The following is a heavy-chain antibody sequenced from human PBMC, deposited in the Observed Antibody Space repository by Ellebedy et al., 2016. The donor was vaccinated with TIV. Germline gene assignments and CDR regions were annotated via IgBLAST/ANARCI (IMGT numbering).Heavy chain of an antibody. J-gene: IGHJ5*02. Sequence: GESLKISCAASGFIFSDYYMSWIRQAPGKGLEWVSYISSGGSAIYYADPVKGRFTISRDNAKNSLYLQMNTLGAEDTAVYYCARDTRFIDQQHNWFDPWGQGTLVTVSS. CDR3: ARDTRFIDQQHNWFDP. D-gene: IGHD6-13*01. CDR1: GFIFSDYY. V-gene: IGHV3-11*01. CDR2: ISSGGSAI.